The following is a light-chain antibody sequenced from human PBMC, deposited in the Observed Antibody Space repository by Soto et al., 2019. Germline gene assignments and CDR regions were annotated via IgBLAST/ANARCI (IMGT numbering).Light chain of an antibody. Sequence: IRLTQSPATLSLSPGERVILSCGASQSVRGNYLAWYQQKPGLAPRLLIFDASTRATGIPDRFSGSGSGTDFTLTISSPQPDDFATDYCQQYNSYSEAFGQVTKVDIK. J-gene: IGKJ1*01. V-gene: IGKV3D-20*01. CDR2: DAS. CDR3: QQYNSYSEA. CDR1: QSVRGNY.